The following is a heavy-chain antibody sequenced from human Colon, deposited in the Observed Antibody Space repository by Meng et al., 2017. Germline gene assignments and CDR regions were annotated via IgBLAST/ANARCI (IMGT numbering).Heavy chain of an antibody. J-gene: IGHJ4*02. CDR2: IGPDGSET. V-gene: IGHV3-7*01. D-gene: IGHD6-13*01. CDR1: GSSLISSW. CDR3: TRLFKSWSGY. Sequence: GGSLRLSCAASGSSLISSWMSWVRQAPGKGLEWVAHIGPDGSETYYVDSVKGRFTISRDNAKNSLYLQMNSLRAEDTAVYYCTRLFKSWSGYWGQGTLVTVSS.